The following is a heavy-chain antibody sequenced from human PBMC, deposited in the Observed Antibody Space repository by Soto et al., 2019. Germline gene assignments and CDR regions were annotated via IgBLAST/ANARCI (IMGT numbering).Heavy chain of an antibody. V-gene: IGHV2-70*11. CDR1: GFPLSTSGMC. D-gene: IGHD1-20*01. J-gene: IGHJ3*02. CDR2: IDWDDDK. Sequence: SGPTLVNPTQTLTLTCTFSGFPLSTSGMCVSWIRQPPGKALEWLARIDWDDDKYYSTSLKTRLTISKDTSKNQVVLTMTNMDPVDTATYYCARTGYNCNQPNGPIPEFAIWGQGTIVTVSS. CDR3: ARTGYNCNQPNGPIPEFAI.